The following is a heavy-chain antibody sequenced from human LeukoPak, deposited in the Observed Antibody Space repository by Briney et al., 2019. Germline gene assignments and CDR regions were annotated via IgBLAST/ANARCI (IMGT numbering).Heavy chain of an antibody. CDR3: AKDLDYGGNSGFDY. CDR1: GFTFDDYA. J-gene: IGHJ4*02. Sequence: GGSLRLSCAASGFTFDDYAMHWVRQAPGKGLEWVSGISWNSGSIGYADSVKGRFTISRDNAKNSLYLQMNSLRAEDTALYYCAKDLDYGGNSGFDYWGQGTLVTVSS. V-gene: IGHV3-9*01. D-gene: IGHD4-23*01. CDR2: ISWNSGSI.